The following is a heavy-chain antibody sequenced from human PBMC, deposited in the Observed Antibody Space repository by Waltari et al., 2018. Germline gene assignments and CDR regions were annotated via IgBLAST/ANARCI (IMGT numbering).Heavy chain of an antibody. D-gene: IGHD4-4*01. CDR2: ISAYNGNT. V-gene: IGHV1-18*01. J-gene: IGHJ6*02. CDR3: ARNTYDYSNYVDGMDV. Sequence: QVQLVQSGAEVKKPGASVKVPCQASGYTFPSHGISWARQAPGQGHEWMGWISAYNGNTNYAQKLQGRVTMTTDTSTSTAYMELRSLRSDDTAVYYCARNTYDYSNYVDGMDVWGQGTTVTVSS. CDR1: GYTFPSHG.